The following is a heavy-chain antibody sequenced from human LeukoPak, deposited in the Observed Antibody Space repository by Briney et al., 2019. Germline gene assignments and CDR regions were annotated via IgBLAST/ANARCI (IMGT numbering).Heavy chain of an antibody. CDR1: GFTFSNYA. J-gene: IGHJ4*02. D-gene: IGHD4-17*01. CDR2: ISYDGRNK. Sequence: GGSLRLSCAASGFTFSNYAMHWVRQAPDKGLEWVAVISYDGRNKYYADSVKGRFTISRDNSKNTLYVQMNTLRTHDTAVYYCARDSYGADYWGQGTLVTVSS. V-gene: IGHV3-30*04. CDR3: ARDSYGADY.